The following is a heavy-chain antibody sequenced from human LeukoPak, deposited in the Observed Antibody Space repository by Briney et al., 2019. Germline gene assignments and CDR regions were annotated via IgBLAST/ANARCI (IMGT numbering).Heavy chain of an antibody. CDR3: ARDDYDILSGYYTPDY. Sequence: ASVKVSCKASGYTFTSYGISWVRQAPGQGLEWMGWISAYNGNTNYAQKLQGRVTMTTDTSTSTAYMELRSLRSDDTAVYYCARDDYDILSGYYTPDYWGQGTLVTVSS. D-gene: IGHD3-9*01. V-gene: IGHV1-18*01. CDR2: ISAYNGNT. J-gene: IGHJ4*02. CDR1: GYTFTSYG.